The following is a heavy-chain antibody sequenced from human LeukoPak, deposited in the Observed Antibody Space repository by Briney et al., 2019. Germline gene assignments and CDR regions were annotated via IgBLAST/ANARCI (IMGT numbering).Heavy chain of an antibody. J-gene: IGHJ4*02. CDR2: IRSKAYGGTT. D-gene: IGHD3-16*01. V-gene: IGHV3-49*05. CDR3: TRTTAVIQHYVFDY. Sequence: KAGGSLRLSCTASGFTFGDYAMSWFRQAPGKGLEWVGFIRSKAYGGTTEYAASVKGRFTISRDGSKSIAYLQMNSLKTEDTAVYYCTRTTAVIQHYVFDYWGQGTLVTVSS. CDR1: GFTFGDYA.